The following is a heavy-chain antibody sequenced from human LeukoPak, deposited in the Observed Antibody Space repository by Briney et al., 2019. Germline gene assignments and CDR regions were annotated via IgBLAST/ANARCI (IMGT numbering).Heavy chain of an antibody. V-gene: IGHV3-53*01. CDR1: GFTVSSNY. CDR2: IYSGGTT. J-gene: IGHJ4*01. D-gene: IGHD4-17*01. CDR3: AGGGLRYYFDY. Sequence: GGSLRLSCAASGFTVSSNYMTWVRQAPGKGLEWVSLIYSGGTTYYADSVKGRFTISRDNSKNTLYLQMNSLRAEDTAVYYCAGGGLRYYFDYWGQGILVTVSS.